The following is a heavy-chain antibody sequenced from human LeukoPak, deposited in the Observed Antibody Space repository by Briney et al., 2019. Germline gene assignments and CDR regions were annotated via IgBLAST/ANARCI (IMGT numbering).Heavy chain of an antibody. CDR3: ARAVAGCLWY. CDR1: GGSFSGYY. CDR2: INHSGST. V-gene: IGHV4-34*01. J-gene: IGHJ4*02. Sequence: SETLSLTCAVYGGSFSGYYWSWIRQPPGKGLEWIGEINHSGSTNYNPSLKSRVTISADTSKNQFSLKLSSVTAADTAVYYCARAVAGCLWYWGQGTLVTVSS. D-gene: IGHD6-19*01.